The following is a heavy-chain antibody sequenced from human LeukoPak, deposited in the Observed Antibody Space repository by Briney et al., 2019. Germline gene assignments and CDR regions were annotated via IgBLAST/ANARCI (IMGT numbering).Heavy chain of an antibody. D-gene: IGHD2-2*01. CDR2: ISSSSSYI. Sequence: GGSLRLSCAASGFTFSTYWMNWVRQAPGKGLEWVSSISSSSSYIYYADSVKGRFTISRDNAKNSLYLQMNSLRAEDTAVYYCARGPFIVVVPAAADYWGQGTLVTVSS. CDR1: GFTFSTYW. J-gene: IGHJ4*02. CDR3: ARGPFIVVVPAAADY. V-gene: IGHV3-21*01.